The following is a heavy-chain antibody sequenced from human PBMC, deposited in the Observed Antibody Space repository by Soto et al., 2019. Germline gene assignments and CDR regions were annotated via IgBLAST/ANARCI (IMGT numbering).Heavy chain of an antibody. Sequence: EVQLVESGGGLVKPGGSLRLSCAASGFTFSNAWMSWVRQAPGKGLEWVGRIKSKTDGGTTDYAAPVKGRFTISRDDSKNTLYLQMNSLKTEDTGVYDCTTAGGDRDAFDIWGQGTMVTVSS. V-gene: IGHV3-15*01. J-gene: IGHJ3*02. D-gene: IGHD2-21*01. CDR1: GFTFSNAW. CDR3: TTAGGDRDAFDI. CDR2: IKSKTDGGTT.